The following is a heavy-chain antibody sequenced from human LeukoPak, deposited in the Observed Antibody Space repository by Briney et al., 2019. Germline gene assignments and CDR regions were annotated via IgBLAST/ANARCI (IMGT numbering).Heavy chain of an antibody. V-gene: IGHV3-30*02. D-gene: IGHD4-17*01. J-gene: IGHJ1*01. CDR2: IRYDGSNK. Sequence: GGSLRLSCAASGFTFSSYGMHWVRQAPGKGLEWVASIRYDGSNKYYADSVKCRFTISRDNSKNTLFLQLNSPRAEDSIAYYCARAPSDFTVASAECLQHWGQGTLVTVSS. CDR1: GFTFSSYG. CDR3: ARAPSDFTVASAECLQH.